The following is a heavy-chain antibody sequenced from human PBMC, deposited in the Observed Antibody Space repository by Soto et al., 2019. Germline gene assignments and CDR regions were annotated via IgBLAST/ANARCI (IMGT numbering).Heavy chain of an antibody. Sequence: GSLRLSCAASGXTFSSYSISWVRHAPGKGLEFVSTIDVLDGAWYSDSVRGRLAISIDVSRNTVYLQMSSLRFEDTAIYFCSDWRAGGPVNLDHWGPGTRGTVSS. J-gene: IGHJ4*02. CDR3: SDWRAGGPVNLDH. CDR1: GXTFSSYS. CDR2: IDVLDGA. D-gene: IGHD2-15*01. V-gene: IGHV3-23*01.